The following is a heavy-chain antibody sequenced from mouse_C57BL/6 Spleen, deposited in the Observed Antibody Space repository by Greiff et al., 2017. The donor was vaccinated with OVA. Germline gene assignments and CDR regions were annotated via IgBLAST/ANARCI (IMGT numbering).Heavy chain of an antibody. D-gene: IGHD4-1*01. V-gene: IGHV5-17*01. Sequence: EVKLVESGGGLVKPGGSLKLSCAASGFTFSDYGMHWVRQAPEKGLEWVAYISSGSSTIYYADTVKGRFTISRDNAKNTLFLQMTSLRSEDTAMYYCARKNGTRGAWFAYWGQGTLVTVSA. CDR1: GFTFSDYG. J-gene: IGHJ3*01. CDR2: ISSGSSTI. CDR3: ARKNGTRGAWFAY.